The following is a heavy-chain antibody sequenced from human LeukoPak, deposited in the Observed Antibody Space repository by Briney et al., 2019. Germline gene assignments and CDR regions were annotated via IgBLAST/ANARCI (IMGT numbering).Heavy chain of an antibody. Sequence: ASVKVSCKASGYTFTRYYMHWVRQAPGQGLEWMGIINPSGGSTSYAQKFQGRVTITADTSTDTAYMELSSLRSEDTAVYYCATDPDIVVVPAAIWYWGQGTLVTVSS. CDR3: ATDPDIVVVPAAIWY. J-gene: IGHJ4*02. CDR2: INPSGGST. D-gene: IGHD2-2*01. CDR1: GYTFTRYY. V-gene: IGHV1-46*01.